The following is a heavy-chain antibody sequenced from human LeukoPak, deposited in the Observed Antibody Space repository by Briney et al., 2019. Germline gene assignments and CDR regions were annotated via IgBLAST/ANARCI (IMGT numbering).Heavy chain of an antibody. CDR3: ASAGEKEDQLVDY. D-gene: IGHD3-16*01. J-gene: IGHJ4*02. Sequence: GGSLRLSCAASGFTFKDYYMNWIRQAPGKGLEWVSFISSTGSTIYYADSVKGRFTISRDNAKNSLYLQMNSLRAEDTAVYYCASAGEKEDQLVDYWGQGTLVTVSS. CDR1: GFTFKDYY. CDR2: ISSTGSTI. V-gene: IGHV3-11*04.